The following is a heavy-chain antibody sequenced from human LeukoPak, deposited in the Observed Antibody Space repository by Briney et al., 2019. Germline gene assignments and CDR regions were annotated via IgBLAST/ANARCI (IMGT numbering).Heavy chain of an antibody. J-gene: IGHJ3*02. CDR1: GFTFSSYY. CDR2: MNQDGRER. Sequence: GGSLRLSCSASGFTFSSYYMSWVRQAPGKGLEWVANMNQDGRERYYVDSVRGRFTISRDNAKNSLYLQMNSLRAEDTALYYCALYCSSSNCRDAFEIWGQGTMVTVSS. CDR3: ALYCSSSNCRDAFEI. D-gene: IGHD2-2*01. V-gene: IGHV3-7*03.